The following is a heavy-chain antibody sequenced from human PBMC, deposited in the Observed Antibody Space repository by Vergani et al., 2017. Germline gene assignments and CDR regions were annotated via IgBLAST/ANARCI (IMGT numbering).Heavy chain of an antibody. CDR2: ISWNSGSI. CDR1: GFTFDDYA. V-gene: IGHV3-9*01. Sequence: EVQLVESGGGLVQPGRSLRLSCAASGFTFDDYAMHWVRQAPGKGLEWVSGISWNSGSIGYADSVKGRFTISRDNAKNSLYLQMNSLRAEDTALYYCAKDMGYSGHHFDYWGQGTLVTVSS. D-gene: IGHD5-12*01. CDR3: AKDMGYSGHHFDY. J-gene: IGHJ4*02.